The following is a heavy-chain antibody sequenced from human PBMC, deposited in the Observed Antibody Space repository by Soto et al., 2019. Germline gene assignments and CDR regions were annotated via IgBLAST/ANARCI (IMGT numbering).Heavy chain of an antibody. V-gene: IGHV4-34*01. CDR3: ARGRGTQGLSGVVIIEQYYYYGMDV. CDR2: LNPSGST. Sequence: SQSLSPTCAVYGGSFTGYSWRWVRPPPGGGLGWIGALNPSGSTNCNPSPTSRVTISVDTSKNQFSLKLSAGTAADTAVYYCARGRGTQGLSGVVIIEQYYYYGMDVWGQGTTVTVSS. J-gene: IGHJ6*02. D-gene: IGHD3-3*01. CDR1: GGSFTGYS.